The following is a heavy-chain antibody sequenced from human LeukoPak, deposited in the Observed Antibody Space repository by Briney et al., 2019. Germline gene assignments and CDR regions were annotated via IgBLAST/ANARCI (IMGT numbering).Heavy chain of an antibody. CDR3: FGELFYYGMDV. J-gene: IGHJ6*02. D-gene: IGHD3-10*01. CDR2: ISYDGSNK. CDR1: GFTFSSYA. Sequence: PGGSLRLSCAASGFTFSSYAMHWVRQAPGKGLEWVAVISYDGSNKYYADSVKGRFTISRDNAKNSLYLQMNSLRAEDTAVYYCFGELFYYGMDVWGQGTTVTVSS. V-gene: IGHV3-30-3*01.